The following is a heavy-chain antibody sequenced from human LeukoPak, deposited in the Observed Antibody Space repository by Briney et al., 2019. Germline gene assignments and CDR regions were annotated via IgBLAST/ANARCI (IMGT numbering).Heavy chain of an antibody. V-gene: IGHV3-30*02. D-gene: IGHD3-16*02. CDR3: AKDVSSGMDV. CDR1: GFIFRNYG. CDR2: IRYDGRTK. J-gene: IGHJ6*03. Sequence: GGSLRLSCAASGFIFRNYGMHWVRQAPGKGLEWVAFIRYDGRTKSYAASVKGRFTISRDNSENTLYLQMSSLGPEDTAVYYCAKDVSSGMDVWGKGTTVTVSS.